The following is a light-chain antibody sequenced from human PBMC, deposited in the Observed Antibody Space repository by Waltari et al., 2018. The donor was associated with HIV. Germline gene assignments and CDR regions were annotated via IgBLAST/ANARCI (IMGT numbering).Light chain of an antibody. CDR2: ANT. J-gene: IGLJ3*02. CDR3: QSYDSRLSGSV. CDR1: RSNNGTGSY. Sequence: QSALTQPPSVSGAPGQRVTISCPATRSNNGTGSYVHWYQQLPGTAPKLLIYANTNRPSGVPDRFSGSKSGTSASLAITGLQAEDEADYYCQSYDSRLSGSVFGGGTKLTVL. V-gene: IGLV1-40*01.